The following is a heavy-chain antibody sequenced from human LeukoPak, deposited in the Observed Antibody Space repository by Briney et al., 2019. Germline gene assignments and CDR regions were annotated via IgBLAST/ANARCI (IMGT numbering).Heavy chain of an antibody. V-gene: IGHV3-23*01. J-gene: IGHJ3*01. Sequence: GGSLRLSCAASGFTFNTYAMNWVRQAPGKGLEWVSGISTNCVSTYYADSVKGRFTISRDNSKNTLFLEGNSLRADATAVYYCEKDLRHRSWWEADLRSAIDLCGQGTMVSFSS. CDR2: ISTNCVST. CDR1: GFTFNTYA. CDR3: EKDLRHRSWWEADLRSAIDL. D-gene: IGHD1-26*01.